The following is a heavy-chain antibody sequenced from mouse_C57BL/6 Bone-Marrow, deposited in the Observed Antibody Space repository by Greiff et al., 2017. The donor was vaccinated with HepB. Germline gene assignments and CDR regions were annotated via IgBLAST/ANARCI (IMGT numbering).Heavy chain of an antibody. CDR3: AKNRWLLPSYAMDY. CDR1: GFSLTSYG. D-gene: IGHD2-3*01. V-gene: IGHV2-5*01. CDR2: IWRGGST. Sequence: VQLQQSGPGLVQPSQRLSITCTVSGFSLTSYGVHWVRQSPGKGLEWLGVIWRGGSTDYNAAFMSRLSITKDNSKSQVFFKMNSLQADDTAIYYCAKNRWLLPSYAMDYWGQGTSVTVSS. J-gene: IGHJ4*01.